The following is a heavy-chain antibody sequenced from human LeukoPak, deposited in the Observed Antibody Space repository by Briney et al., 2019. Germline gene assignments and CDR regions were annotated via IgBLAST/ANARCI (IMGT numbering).Heavy chain of an antibody. Sequence: SETLSLTCTVSGGSISSYYWSWIRQPPGKGLEWIGYIYYSGSTNYNPSLKSRVTISVDTSKNQFSLKLSSVTAADTAVYYCARAERDYGSRWRGNYYYYGTDVWGQGTTVTVSS. CDR3: ARAERDYGSRWRGNYYYYGTDV. CDR1: GGSISSYY. D-gene: IGHD4-17*01. V-gene: IGHV4-59*01. J-gene: IGHJ6*02. CDR2: IYYSGST.